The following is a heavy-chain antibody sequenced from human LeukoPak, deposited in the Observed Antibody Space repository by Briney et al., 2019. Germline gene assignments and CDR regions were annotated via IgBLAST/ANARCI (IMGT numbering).Heavy chain of an antibody. Sequence: PSETLSLTCTVSGGSISSGDYYWSWIRQPPGKGLEWIGYIYYSGSTYYNPTLKSRVTISVDTSKNQFSLKLSSVTDADTAVYYCARVDSSGYRYCDYWGQGTLDTVSS. J-gene: IGHJ4*02. CDR3: ARVDSSGYRYCDY. V-gene: IGHV4-30-4*01. CDR2: IYYSGST. CDR1: GGSISSGDYY. D-gene: IGHD3-22*01.